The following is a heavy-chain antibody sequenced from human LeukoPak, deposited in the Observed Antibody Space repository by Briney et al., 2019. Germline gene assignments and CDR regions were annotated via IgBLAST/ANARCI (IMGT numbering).Heavy chain of an antibody. CDR1: GFRFDTHD. V-gene: IGHV3-21*01. CDR2: ISRTSTYI. D-gene: IGHD3-22*01. J-gene: IGHJ4*02. CDR3: ARDSRKAGYYSEF. Sequence: GGSLRLSCAASGFRFDTHDLIWVRQAPGKGLECVAYISRTSTYIYYEDSVKGLFTISRDNAKNLVHLQMNSLRAEDTAVYFCARDSRKAGYYSEFWGQGTVVTVSS.